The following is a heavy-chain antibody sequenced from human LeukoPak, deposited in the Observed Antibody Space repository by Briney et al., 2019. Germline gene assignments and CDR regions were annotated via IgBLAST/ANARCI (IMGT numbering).Heavy chain of an antibody. J-gene: IGHJ4*02. D-gene: IGHD2-2*03. V-gene: IGHV3-30*03. Sequence: GGSLRLSCAASGFTFSSYSMNWVRQAPGKGLEWVALISFDGKKTDYADSVKGRFTFARDNSKNTLSLQMSDLRAEDTAMYFCARDSPLKWNGYCFDYWGQGILVTVSS. CDR3: ARDSPLKWNGYCFDY. CDR1: GFTFSSYS. CDR2: ISFDGKKT.